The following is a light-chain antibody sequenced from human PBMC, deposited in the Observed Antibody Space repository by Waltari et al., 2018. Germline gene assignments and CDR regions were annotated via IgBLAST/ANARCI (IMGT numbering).Light chain of an antibody. CDR1: KWGQNY. J-gene: IGLJ2*01. CDR3: QTWDGNPV. Sequence: SSDLAQPPSVSVSPGETATISCSGIKWGQNYVSWYQQKAGQSPVVVMYLDTKRPSGIPDRFSGSNSGNTATLTISGTQAMDEADYHCQTWDGNPVFGGGTKLTVL. CDR2: LDT. V-gene: IGLV3-1*01.